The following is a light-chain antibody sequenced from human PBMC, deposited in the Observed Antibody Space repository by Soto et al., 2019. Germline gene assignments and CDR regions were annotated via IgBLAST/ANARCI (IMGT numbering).Light chain of an antibody. Sequence: DIQLTQSPSFLSASVGDRVTITCRASQDIRNLLAWYQQKPGKAPKLLIYVASTLQSGVPSRFSGSGSGTEFTLTISSLQPEDFATYFCQELNTFPQVTFGGGTKVEIK. CDR2: VAS. CDR3: QELNTFPQVT. J-gene: IGKJ4*01. CDR1: QDIRNL. V-gene: IGKV1-9*01.